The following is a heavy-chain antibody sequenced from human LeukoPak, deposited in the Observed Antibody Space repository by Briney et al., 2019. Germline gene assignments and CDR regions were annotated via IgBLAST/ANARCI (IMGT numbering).Heavy chain of an antibody. V-gene: IGHV3-23*01. CDR2: ISGSGGST. J-gene: IGHJ3*02. Sequence: GSLRLSCAASGFTFSSYAMSWVRQAPGKGLEWVSAISGSGGSTYYADSVKGRFTISRDNSKNTLYLQMNSLRAEDTAVYYCAKVPGRYFDWSGNAFDIWGQGTMVTVSS. D-gene: IGHD3-9*01. CDR3: AKVPGRYFDWSGNAFDI. CDR1: GFTFSSYA.